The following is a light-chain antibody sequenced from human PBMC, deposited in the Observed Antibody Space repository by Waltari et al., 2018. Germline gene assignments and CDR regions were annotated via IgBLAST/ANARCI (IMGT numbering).Light chain of an antibody. CDR2: KVS. Sequence: DVVMTQSPRSLSVTLGQPASISCRSSQSLVHSDGDTYLHWFQQRPGQSPRRLINKVSERDPGVPDRFSGSGSGTDFTLESSTVEAEDVGVYYCMQSTHWPPWTFGQGTKVEIK. CDR1: QSLVHSDGDTY. V-gene: IGKV2-30*02. CDR3: MQSTHWPPWT. J-gene: IGKJ1*01.